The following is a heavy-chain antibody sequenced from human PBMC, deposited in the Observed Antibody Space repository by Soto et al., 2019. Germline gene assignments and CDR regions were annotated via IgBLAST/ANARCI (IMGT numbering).Heavy chain of an antibody. D-gene: IGHD6-13*01. CDR3: APSSTGYSSRWGHKYNWFDP. CDR2: IIPIFGTA. Sequence: SVKVSCKASGGTFSSYAISWVRQAPGQGLEWMGGIIPIFGTANYAQKFQGRVTITADESTSTAYMELSSLRSEDTAVYYLAPSSTGYSSRWGHKYNWFDPWGQGALVTVSS. CDR1: GGTFSSYA. V-gene: IGHV1-69*13. J-gene: IGHJ5*02.